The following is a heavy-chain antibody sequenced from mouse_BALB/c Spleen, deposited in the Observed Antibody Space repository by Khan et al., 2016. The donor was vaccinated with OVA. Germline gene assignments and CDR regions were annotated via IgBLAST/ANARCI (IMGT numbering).Heavy chain of an antibody. Sequence: EVKLEESGPSLVKPSQTLSLTCSVTGDSITSGYWNWIRKFPGNKLEYMGYISYSGNTYYNPSLKSRISITRDTSKSQYYLQLNSVTTEATATYYCACELRGFAYWGQGTLVTVSA. J-gene: IGHJ3*01. D-gene: IGHD1-1*01. V-gene: IGHV3-8*02. CDR3: ACELRGFAY. CDR2: ISYSGNT. CDR1: GDSITSGY.